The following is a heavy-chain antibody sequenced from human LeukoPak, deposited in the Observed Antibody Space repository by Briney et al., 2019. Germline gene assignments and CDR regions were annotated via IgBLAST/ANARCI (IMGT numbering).Heavy chain of an antibody. J-gene: IGHJ6*03. CDR2: ISAYNGNT. V-gene: IGHV1-18*01. CDR1: GYTFTSYG. Sequence: ASVKVSCKASGYTFTSYGISWVRQAPGQGLEWMGWISAYNGNTNYAQKLQGRVTMTRDTSISTAYMELSRLRSDDTAVYYCATGVMTTMIYYYYYYMDVWGKGTTVTVSS. D-gene: IGHD4-11*01. CDR3: ATGVMTTMIYYYYYYMDV.